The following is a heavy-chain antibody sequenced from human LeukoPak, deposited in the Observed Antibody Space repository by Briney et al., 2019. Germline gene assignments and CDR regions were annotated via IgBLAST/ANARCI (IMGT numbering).Heavy chain of an antibody. CDR3: AGHYSSSWYRVDY. CDR1: GYSISSGYY. Sequence: SETLSLTCTVSGYSISSGYYWGWIRQPPGKGLEWIGYIYYTGSTNYNPSLKSRVTMSVDTSKNQFSLKLSSVTAADTAVYYCAGHYSSSWYRVDYWGQGTLVTVSS. J-gene: IGHJ4*02. V-gene: IGHV4-61*05. CDR2: IYYTGST. D-gene: IGHD6-13*01.